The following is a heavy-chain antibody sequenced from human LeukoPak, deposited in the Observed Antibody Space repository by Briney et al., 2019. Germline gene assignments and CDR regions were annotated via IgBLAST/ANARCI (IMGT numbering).Heavy chain of an antibody. J-gene: IGHJ6*02. D-gene: IGHD5-18*01. CDR2: IWYDGSNK. CDR1: GFTFSSYA. CDR3: SYSYGPVYGMDV. V-gene: IGHV3-33*08. Sequence: GGSLRLSCAASGFTFSSYAMSWVRQAPGKGLEWVAVIWYDGSNKYYADSVKGRFTISRDNSKNTLYLQMNSLRAEDTAVYYCSYSYGPVYGMDVWGQGTTVTVSS.